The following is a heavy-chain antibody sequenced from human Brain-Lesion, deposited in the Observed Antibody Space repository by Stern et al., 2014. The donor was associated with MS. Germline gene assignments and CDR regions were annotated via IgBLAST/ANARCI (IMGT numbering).Heavy chain of an antibody. V-gene: IGHV4-61*02. CDR3: ARGRVVPGFQYYATDV. CDR2: IFNSGST. J-gene: IGHJ6*02. Sequence: QLVQSGPGLVKPSQTLSLSCTVSGGSISSGGYYWSWIRQPAGKGLEWIGRIFNSGSTSYNPSLKSRVTISIDTSKNKSSLRLTSMTAADTAVYYCARGRVVPGFQYYATDVWGQGTTVIVSS. D-gene: IGHD2-2*01. CDR1: GGSISSGGYY.